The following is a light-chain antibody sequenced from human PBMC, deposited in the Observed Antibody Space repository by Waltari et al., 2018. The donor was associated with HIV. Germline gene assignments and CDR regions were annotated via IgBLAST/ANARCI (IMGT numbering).Light chain of an antibody. CDR2: EVN. V-gene: IGLV2-23*02. Sequence: QSALAQPASVSGSPGQSITIPCTGASRDFVSWYQQYPGKAPKVMLYEVNKRPSGVSSRFSGSKSGNTASLTISGLQAEDEADYYCCTYGGSSTHVLFGGGTKLTVL. J-gene: IGLJ2*01. CDR1: SRDF. CDR3: CTYGGSSTHVL.